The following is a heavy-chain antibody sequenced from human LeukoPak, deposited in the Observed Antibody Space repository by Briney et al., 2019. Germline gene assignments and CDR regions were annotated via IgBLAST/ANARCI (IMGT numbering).Heavy chain of an antibody. V-gene: IGHV3-23*01. D-gene: IGHD6-13*01. CDR2: ISETGDR. CDR3: AKGGYSANWRNYFDY. CDR1: GFTFSSNA. J-gene: IGHJ4*02. Sequence: GGSLRLSCAAPGFTFSSNAMSWVRQAPGKGLEWVSTISETGDRYDADSVKGRFTISRDNSKNRVDLQMNSLRAEDTAVYYCAKGGYSANWRNYFDYWGQGTLVTVSS.